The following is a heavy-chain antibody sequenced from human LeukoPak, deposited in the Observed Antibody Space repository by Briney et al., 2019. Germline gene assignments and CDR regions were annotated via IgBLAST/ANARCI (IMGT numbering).Heavy chain of an antibody. V-gene: IGHV1-69*04. CDR3: ARSGSYIPYFDY. D-gene: IGHD3-10*01. J-gene: IGHJ4*02. CDR1: GGTFSSYA. CDR2: IIPILGIA. Sequence: SVKVSSKASGGTFSSYAISWVRQAPGQGLEWMGRIIPILGIANYAQKFQGRVTITADKSTSTAYMELSSLRSEDTAVYYCARSGSYIPYFDYWGQGTLVTVSS.